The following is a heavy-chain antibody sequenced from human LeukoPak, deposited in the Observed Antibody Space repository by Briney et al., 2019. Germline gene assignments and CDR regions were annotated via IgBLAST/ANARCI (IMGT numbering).Heavy chain of an antibody. CDR3: ARGATGGVGSSWHPEEFDY. V-gene: IGHV1-2*02. CDR2: INPKSGGT. J-gene: IGHJ4*02. Sequence: GASVKVSCKASGYTFTGYYMHWVRQAPGQGLEWMGWINPKSGGTNYAQTFQGRVTMTRDTSIITAYMELSRLRSDETAVYYCARGATGGVGSSWHPEEFDYWGQGTLVTVS. D-gene: IGHD6-13*01. CDR1: GYTFTGYY.